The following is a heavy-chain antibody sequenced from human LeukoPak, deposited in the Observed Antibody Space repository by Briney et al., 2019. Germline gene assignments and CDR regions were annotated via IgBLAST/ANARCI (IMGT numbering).Heavy chain of an antibody. D-gene: IGHD2-2*02. CDR2: ISGSGGST. CDR1: GFTFSSYA. Sequence: AGGSLRLSCAASGFTFSSYATSWVRQAPGKGLEWVSAISGSGGSTYYADSVKGRFTISRDNSKNTLYLQMNSLRAEDTAVYYCARVVYCSSTSCYSYIAARGPGGFDYWGQGTLVTVSS. CDR3: ARVVYCSSTSCYSYIAARGPGGFDY. J-gene: IGHJ4*02. V-gene: IGHV3-23*01.